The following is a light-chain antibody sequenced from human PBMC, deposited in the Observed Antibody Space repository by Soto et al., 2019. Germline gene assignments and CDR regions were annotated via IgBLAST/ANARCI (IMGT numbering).Light chain of an antibody. CDR2: AAS. Sequence: DIHMTQSPSPLSASVGARVTITCRSSQSISSYLNLYPQKPGKAPKLLGYAASSLQSGVPSRFSGSGSGTDFTLTISSLQPEYFATYYCQQSYRTPPLTFGQGTRLEIK. CDR3: QQSYRTPPLT. V-gene: IGKV1-39*01. J-gene: IGKJ5*01. CDR1: QSISSY.